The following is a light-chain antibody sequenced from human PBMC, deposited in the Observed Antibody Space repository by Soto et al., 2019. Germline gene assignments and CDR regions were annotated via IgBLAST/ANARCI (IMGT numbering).Light chain of an antibody. CDR2: EVS. Sequence: QSALTQPPSASGSPGQSVTISCTGTSSDVGGYNYVSWYQQHPGKAPKLMIYEVSKRPSGVPDRFSGSKSGNTASLTVSGLQAEDDADYYCSSYAGSNNTYVFGTGTKLTVL. V-gene: IGLV2-8*01. CDR1: SSDVGGYNY. CDR3: SSYAGSNNTYV. J-gene: IGLJ1*01.